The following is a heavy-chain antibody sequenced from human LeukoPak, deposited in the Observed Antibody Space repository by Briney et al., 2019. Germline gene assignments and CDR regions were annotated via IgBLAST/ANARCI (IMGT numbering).Heavy chain of an antibody. D-gene: IGHD6-13*01. J-gene: IGHJ4*02. CDR1: GYTFTSYA. V-gene: IGHV1-3*01. CDR3: AREDSSSGGADN. CDR2: INAGNGNT. Sequence: ASVTVSCKASGYTFTSYAMHWVRQAPGQRLEWMGWINAGNGNTKYSQKFQGRVTITRDTSASTAYMELSSLRSEDTAVYYCAREDSSSGGADNWGQGTLVTVSS.